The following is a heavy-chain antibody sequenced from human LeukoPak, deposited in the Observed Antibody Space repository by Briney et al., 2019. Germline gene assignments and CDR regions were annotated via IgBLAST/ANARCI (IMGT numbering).Heavy chain of an antibody. J-gene: IGHJ5*02. Sequence: ASVEVSCKASGYTFTGYYMHWVRQAPGQGLEWMGGIIRVFGTANYAQKFQGRVTITMDESTSTAYMELSSLRSEDTAVYYCAREERFPHAWLDPWGQGTLVTVSS. D-gene: IGHD3-10*01. CDR3: AREERFPHAWLDP. CDR1: GYTFTGYY. V-gene: IGHV1-69*05. CDR2: IIRVFGTA.